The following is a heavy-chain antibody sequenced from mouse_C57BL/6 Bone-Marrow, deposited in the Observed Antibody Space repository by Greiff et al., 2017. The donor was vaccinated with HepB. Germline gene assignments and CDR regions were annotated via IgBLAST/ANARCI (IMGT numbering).Heavy chain of an antibody. V-gene: IGHV8-12*01. CDR3: ARRVENWDGFAY. D-gene: IGHD4-1*01. Sequence: QVTLKVSGPGILQSSQTLSLTCSFSGFSLSTSGMGVSWIRQPSGKGLEWLAHIYWDDDKRYNPSLKSRLTISKDTSRNQVFLKITSVDTADTATYYCARRVENWDGFAYWGQGTLVTVSA. CDR1: GFSLSTSGMG. J-gene: IGHJ3*01. CDR2: IYWDDDK.